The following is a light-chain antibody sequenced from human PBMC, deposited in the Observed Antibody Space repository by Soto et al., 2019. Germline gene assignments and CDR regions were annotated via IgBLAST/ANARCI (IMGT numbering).Light chain of an antibody. CDR3: QHYKPYKT. V-gene: IGKV1-5*03. J-gene: IGKJ1*01. Sequence: DILMTQSAATLSATVGETVTLTCRASQSTSSWVAWYQQRPGKPPKLVIYGASTLERGVPSRSSGSGSGTEFTLTIAGLQPDDFATYYCQHYKPYKTFGQGTKVDIK. CDR1: QSTSSW. CDR2: GAS.